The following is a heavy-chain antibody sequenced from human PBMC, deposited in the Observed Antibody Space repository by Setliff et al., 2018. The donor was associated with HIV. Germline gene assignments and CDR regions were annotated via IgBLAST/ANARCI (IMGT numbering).Heavy chain of an antibody. V-gene: IGHV4-38-2*01. CDR3: ARGYYDILTGYYSSGIWDY. D-gene: IGHD3-9*01. J-gene: IGHJ4*02. CDR2: INHSGST. Sequence: SETLSLTCAVSGYSISSGYYWGWIRQPPGKGLEWIGEINHSGSTNYNPSLKTRVTISVDTSKNQFSLKLSSVTAADTAVYFCARGYYDILTGYYSSGIWDYWGQGTLVTVSS. CDR1: GYSISSGYY.